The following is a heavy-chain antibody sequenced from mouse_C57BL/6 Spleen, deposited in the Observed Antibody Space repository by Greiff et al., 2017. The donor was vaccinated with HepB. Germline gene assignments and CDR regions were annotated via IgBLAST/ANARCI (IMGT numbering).Heavy chain of an antibody. CDR2: IYPGSGST. D-gene: IGHD2-3*01. V-gene: IGHV1-55*01. J-gene: IGHJ3*01. CDR1: GYTFTSYW. CDR3: AREDGYYYEGFAY. Sequence: VKLQQPGAELVKPGASVKMSCKASGYTFTSYWITWVKQRPGQGLEWIGDIYPGSGSTNYNEKFKSKATLTVDTSSSTAYMQLSSLTSEDSAVYYCAREDGYYYEGFAYWGQGTLVTVSA.